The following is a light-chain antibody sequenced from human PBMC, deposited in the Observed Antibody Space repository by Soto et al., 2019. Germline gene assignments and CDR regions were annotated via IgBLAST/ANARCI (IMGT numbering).Light chain of an antibody. CDR1: NSDVGGYNS. CDR2: EVS. J-gene: IGLJ1*01. Sequence: QSALTQPASVSGSPGQSISISCSGTNSDVGGYNSVSWYQQYPGKAPKLMIYEVSNRPSGVSHRCSASKSGNTASLTISGLQADDEADYYCSSFTNSRRYVFGTGTKLTVL. CDR3: SSFTNSRRYV. V-gene: IGLV2-14*01.